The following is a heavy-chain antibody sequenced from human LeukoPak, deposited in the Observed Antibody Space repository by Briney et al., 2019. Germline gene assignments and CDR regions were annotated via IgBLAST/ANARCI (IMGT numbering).Heavy chain of an antibody. CDR1: GFTFSDYA. CDR2: ISGGSSGST. D-gene: IGHD4/OR15-4a*01. V-gene: IGHV3-23*01. Sequence: GGSLRLSCAASGFTFSDYAMSWVRQAPGKGLEWLSVISGGSSGSTYYADSVTGRFTVSRDNSKNTLYLQMNSLRAEDTAIYYCGRDFVNGAKARFDCWGQGTLVTVSS. CDR3: GRDFVNGAKARFDC. J-gene: IGHJ4*02.